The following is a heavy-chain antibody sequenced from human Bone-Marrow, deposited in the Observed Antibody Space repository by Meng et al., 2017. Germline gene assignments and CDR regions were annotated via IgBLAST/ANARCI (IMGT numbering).Heavy chain of an antibody. D-gene: IGHD1-26*01. J-gene: IGHJ4*02. CDR2: ITNKAYSYTA. Sequence: EVQLVESGGGLFQPGESLRLSCEASGYIFNDYFMDWVRQAPGKGLEWVGRITNKAYSYTAQYAASVKGRFTVSRDDSKNSLYLQMNSLKPEDTAVYYCARAAGNSVGDYWGQGTLVTVSS. V-gene: IGHV3-72*01. CDR3: ARAAGNSVGDY. CDR1: GYIFNDYF.